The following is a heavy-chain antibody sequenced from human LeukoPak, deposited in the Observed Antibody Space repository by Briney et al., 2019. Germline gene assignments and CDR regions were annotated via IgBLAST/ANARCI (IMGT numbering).Heavy chain of an antibody. V-gene: IGHV3-7*01. J-gene: IGHJ4*02. D-gene: IGHD6-13*01. CDR2: IRQDGNEK. Sequence: GGSLRLSCAASGLTFSNYWMVWVRQAPGKGLEWVASIRQDGNEKHYVDSVKGRFAISRDNAKNSLFLQMNSLRDEDTAIYYCARDQGSLPSDSWGQGTLVSVSS. CDR3: ARDQGSLPSDS. CDR1: GLTFSNYW.